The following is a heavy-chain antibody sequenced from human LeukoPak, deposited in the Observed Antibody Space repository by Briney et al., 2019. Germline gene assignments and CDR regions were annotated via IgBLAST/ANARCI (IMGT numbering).Heavy chain of an antibody. Sequence: PGGSLRLSCAASGLTFSRYAMSWVRQAPGKGLEWVSGVSTSGGSTYYADSVKGRFTISRDNSKTTLHLQMNSLRAEDTAVYYCANWIGSSSRDYWGQGTLVTVSS. D-gene: IGHD6-6*01. V-gene: IGHV3-23*01. CDR3: ANWIGSSSRDY. CDR1: GLTFSRYA. CDR2: VSTSGGST. J-gene: IGHJ4*02.